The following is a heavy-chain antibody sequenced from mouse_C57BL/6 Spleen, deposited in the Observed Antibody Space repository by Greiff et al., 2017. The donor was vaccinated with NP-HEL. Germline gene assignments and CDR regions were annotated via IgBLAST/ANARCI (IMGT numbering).Heavy chain of an antibody. CDR3: ARSRYGNYGDYFDY. J-gene: IGHJ2*01. CDR1: GYTFTSYW. V-gene: IGHV1-53*01. CDR2: INPSNGGT. Sequence: VQLQQSGTELVKPGASVKLSCKASGYTFTSYWMHWVKQRPGQGLEWIGNINPSNGGTNYNEKFKSKATLTVDKSSSTAYMQLSSLTSEDSAVYYCARSRYGNYGDYFDYWGQGTTLTVSS. D-gene: IGHD2-10*02.